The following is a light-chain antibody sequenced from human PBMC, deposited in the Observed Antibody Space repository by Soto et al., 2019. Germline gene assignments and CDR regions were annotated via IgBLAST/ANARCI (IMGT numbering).Light chain of an antibody. CDR2: EVS. J-gene: IGLJ1*01. CDR3: NSYTSSTSRPYV. V-gene: IGLV2-14*01. Sequence: QSVLTQPASVSGSPGQSITISCTGTTNDVGGYNYVSWYQQHPGKAPKLLIFEVSSRPSGVSNRFSGSKSGNTASLTISALQAEDEADYFCNSYTSSTSRPYVFGTGTK. CDR1: TNDVGGYNY.